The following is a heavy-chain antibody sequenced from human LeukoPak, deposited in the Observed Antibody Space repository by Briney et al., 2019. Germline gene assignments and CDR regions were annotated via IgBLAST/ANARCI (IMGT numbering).Heavy chain of an antibody. J-gene: IGHJ4*02. CDR3: ASSPEGLIVPVGYFDY. D-gene: IGHD3-22*01. CDR1: GFTFSRNV. CDR2: ISYDGNNK. V-gene: IGHV3-30*07. Sequence: PGSSLRLSCTASGFTFSRNVMHWVRQAPGKGLEWVALISYDGNNKFYADSVKGRFTISRDNSRNTLYLEMNSLRAEDTDVYYCASSPEGLIVPVGYFDYWGQGTLVTVSS.